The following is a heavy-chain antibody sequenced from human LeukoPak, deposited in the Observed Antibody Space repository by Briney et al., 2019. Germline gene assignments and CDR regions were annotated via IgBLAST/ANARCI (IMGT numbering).Heavy chain of an antibody. CDR1: GFTFTDYW. J-gene: IGHJ4*02. CDR2: IKQDGSGK. D-gene: IGHD3-16*01. Sequence: PGGSLRLSCAASGFTFTDYWMSWVRQAPGKGLEWVANIKQDGSGKKNVDSVKGRFTISRDNAKNSLYLQLNGLRAEDTAVYYCARDPIDEYDSSAYRSLAYWGQGILVTVSS. V-gene: IGHV3-7*01. CDR3: ARDPIDEYDSSAYRSLAY.